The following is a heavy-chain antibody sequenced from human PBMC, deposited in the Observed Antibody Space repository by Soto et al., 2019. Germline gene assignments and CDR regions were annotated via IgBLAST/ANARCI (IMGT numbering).Heavy chain of an antibody. CDR3: ARDIIHYSSGNYYYYGLDV. D-gene: IGHD4-4*01. CDR1: GGTISSDP. Sequence: FPVKVAGKASGGTISSDPSSWVLQEPRQGLEWMGGIIPTFGTANYAQKFQGRVTITADESTRTAYMELSSLRSEDTAVYYCARDIIHYSSGNYYYYGLDVLGQRTTGTVSS. V-gene: IGHV1-69*13. J-gene: IGHJ6*02. CDR2: IIPTFGTA.